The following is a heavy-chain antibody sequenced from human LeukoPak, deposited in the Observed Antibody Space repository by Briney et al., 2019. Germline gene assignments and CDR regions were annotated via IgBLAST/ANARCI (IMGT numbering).Heavy chain of an antibody. CDR3: ARSPLYYYDSDYAFDI. J-gene: IGHJ3*02. Sequence: SETLSLTCTVSGGSISSYYWSWIRQPPGKGLEWIGYIYYSGSTNYNPSLKSRVTISVDRSKNQFSLKLSSVTAADTAVYYCARSPLYYYDSDYAFDIWGQGTMVTVSS. D-gene: IGHD3-22*01. V-gene: IGHV4-59*12. CDR1: GGSISSYY. CDR2: IYYSGST.